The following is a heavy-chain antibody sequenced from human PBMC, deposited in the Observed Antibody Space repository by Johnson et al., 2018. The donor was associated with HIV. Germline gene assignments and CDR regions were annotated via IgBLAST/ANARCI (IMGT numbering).Heavy chain of an antibody. V-gene: IGHV3-7*03. CDR2: IKQDGSEK. Sequence: VHLVESGGGVVQPGRSLRLSCAASGFTFSSYWMSWVRQAPGKGLEWVANIKQDGSEKYYVDSVKGRFTISRDNSKNTLYLQMNSLRAEDTAVYYCARDHLRRSHAFDIWGQGTMVTVSS. CDR3: ARDHLRRSHAFDI. D-gene: IGHD2-15*01. J-gene: IGHJ3*02. CDR1: GFTFSSYW.